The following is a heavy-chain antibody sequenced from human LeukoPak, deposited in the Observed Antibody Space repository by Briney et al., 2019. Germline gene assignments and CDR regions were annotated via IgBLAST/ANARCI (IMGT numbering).Heavy chain of an antibody. CDR2: IYYSGST. Sequence: PSETLSLTCTVSGGSITSSSYYWGWIRQPPGKGLEWIGYIYYSGSTNYNPSLKSRVTISVDTSKNQFSLKLSSVTAADTAVYYCARDVTIFGVAGFDYWGQGTLVTVSS. V-gene: IGHV4-61*01. CDR1: GGSITSSSYY. D-gene: IGHD3-3*01. J-gene: IGHJ4*02. CDR3: ARDVTIFGVAGFDY.